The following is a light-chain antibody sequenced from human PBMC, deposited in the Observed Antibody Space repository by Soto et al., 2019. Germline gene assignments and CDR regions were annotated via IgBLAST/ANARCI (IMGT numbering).Light chain of an antibody. Sequence: QAVVTQEPSMTVSPGGTVTLTCASSTGAVTSGHYPNWFQQKPGQAPRTLIYSTSKKHSWTPARVSGSLLGGKAALTLSGVQPEDEAEYYCLLYYGGAQPAVFGGGTKLTVL. CDR1: TGAVTSGHY. CDR3: LLYYGGAQPAV. CDR2: STS. V-gene: IGLV7-43*01. J-gene: IGLJ2*01.